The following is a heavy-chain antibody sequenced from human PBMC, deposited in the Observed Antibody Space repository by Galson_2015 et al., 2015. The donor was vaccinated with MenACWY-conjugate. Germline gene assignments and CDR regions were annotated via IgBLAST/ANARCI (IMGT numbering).Heavy chain of an antibody. Sequence: CAISGDSVSSKSAAWIWIRQSPSRGLEWLGRPSYGSKWYNDYAASVKGRITINPDTSKNQFSLQLNSVTPEDTAVYYCGRVTWGSSKAFDYWGQGTPVTVSS. CDR3: GRVTWGSSKAFDY. CDR2: PSYGSKWYN. D-gene: IGHD6-13*01. V-gene: IGHV6-1*01. J-gene: IGHJ4*02. CDR1: GDSVSSKSAA.